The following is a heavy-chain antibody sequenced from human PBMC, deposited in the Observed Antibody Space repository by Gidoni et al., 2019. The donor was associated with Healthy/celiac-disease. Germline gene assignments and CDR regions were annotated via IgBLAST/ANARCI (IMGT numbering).Heavy chain of an antibody. CDR2: IYWDDDK. Sequence: QITLKESGPTLVKPTQTLTLTCTFSGLSLSTSGVGVGWIRQPPGKALEWLALIYWDDDKRYSPSLKSRLTITKDTSKNQVVLTMTNMDPVDTATYYCARSGSEQELFDYWGQGTLVTVSS. J-gene: IGHJ4*02. D-gene: IGHD3-10*01. CDR1: GLSLSTSGVG. CDR3: ARSGSEQELFDY. V-gene: IGHV2-5*02.